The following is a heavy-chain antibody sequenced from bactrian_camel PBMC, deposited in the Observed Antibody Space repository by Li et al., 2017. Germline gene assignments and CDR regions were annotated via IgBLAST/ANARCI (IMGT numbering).Heavy chain of an antibody. J-gene: IGHJ4*01. CDR2: LDLGGGNT. CDR3: AADVGSMSGNCQPNY. V-gene: IGHV3-3*01. CDR1: GNTGNRNC. Sequence: VQLVESGGGSVQAGGSLRLSCAASGNTGNRNCMGWFRQGPGNEREAVVVLDLGGGNTQYADSVKDRFTILRDITKNTFYLHMNNLKPNDTAMYYCAADVGSMSGNCQPNYWGQGTQVTVS. D-gene: IGHD6*01.